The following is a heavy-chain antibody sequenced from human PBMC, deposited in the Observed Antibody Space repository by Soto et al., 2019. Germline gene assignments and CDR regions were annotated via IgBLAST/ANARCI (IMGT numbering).Heavy chain of an antibody. CDR1: GGSFSGYY. J-gene: IGHJ4*02. V-gene: IGHV4-34*01. CDR2: INHSGST. CDR3: AREGYCSGGSCYSRTLDY. Sequence: SETLSLTCDVYGGSFSGYYWSWIRQPPGKGLEWIGEINHSGSTNYNPSLKSRVTISVDTSKNQFSLKLSSVTAADTAVYYCAREGYCSGGSCYSRTLDYWGQGTLVTVSS. D-gene: IGHD2-15*01.